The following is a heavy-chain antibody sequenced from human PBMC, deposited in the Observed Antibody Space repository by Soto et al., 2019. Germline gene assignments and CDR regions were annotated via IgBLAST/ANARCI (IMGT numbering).Heavy chain of an antibody. CDR2: ISGPGRVT. Sequence: EVQLLESGGGLVQPGGSLKISCAVSGFTFSSYAMSWVRQAPGKGLEWVSGISGPGRVTNYAESVKGRFTISRDNPKNTRSLEMKRLRAEDTAVYYCAKDVHYDIVTGIEYFDHRGQGTLVTVSS. V-gene: IGHV3-23*01. J-gene: IGHJ1*01. CDR1: GFTFSSYA. D-gene: IGHD3-9*01. CDR3: AKDVHYDIVTGIEYFDH.